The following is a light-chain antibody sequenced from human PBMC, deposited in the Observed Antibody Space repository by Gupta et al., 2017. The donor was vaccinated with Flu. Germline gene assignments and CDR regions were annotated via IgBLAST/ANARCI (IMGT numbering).Light chain of an antibody. CDR1: QSVSSN. CDR3: QQYTSWPPA. Sequence: DIVMTQSPAALSVSPGERATLSCRASQSVSSNLAWYQQNPGQAPRLLIFDASTRATGVPARFSGSGSGTEFTLTISSLQAEDFAAYYCQQYTSWPPAFGQGTKVEI. CDR2: DAS. J-gene: IGKJ1*01. V-gene: IGKV3-15*01.